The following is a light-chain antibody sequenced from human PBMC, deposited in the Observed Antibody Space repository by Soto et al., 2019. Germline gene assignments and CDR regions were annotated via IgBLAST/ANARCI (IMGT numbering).Light chain of an antibody. V-gene: IGKV3-11*01. Sequence: EIVLTQSPATLSLSPGERATLSCRASESVTSFLAWYQQKPGQAPRLLIYDASNRSTGISARFRGSGSGTDFTPTISSLEPEDFAVYYCQQRSYWPRTFGQGTKVESK. CDR1: ESVTSF. J-gene: IGKJ1*01. CDR2: DAS. CDR3: QQRSYWPRT.